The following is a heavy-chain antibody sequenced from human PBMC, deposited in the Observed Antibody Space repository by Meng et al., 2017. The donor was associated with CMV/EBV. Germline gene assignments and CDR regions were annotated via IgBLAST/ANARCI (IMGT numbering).Heavy chain of an antibody. D-gene: IGHD6-13*01. CDR3: ARYSSSWSPYFDY. V-gene: IGHV4-30-2*01. CDR2: ISHSAHS. CDR1: CASISSGGYS. Sequence: SCASISSGGYSWRRVRQPPVEGLGRIGSISHSAHSYYNPSLKSRVTISVDISTNQFSLKRSSVTAADTAEYYCARYSSSWSPYFDYWGQGTLVTVSS. J-gene: IGHJ4*02.